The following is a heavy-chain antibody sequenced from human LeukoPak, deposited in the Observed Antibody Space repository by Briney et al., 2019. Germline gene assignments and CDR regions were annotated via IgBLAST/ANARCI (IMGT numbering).Heavy chain of an antibody. CDR3: AIHIRTDYYYGMDV. D-gene: IGHD2-21*01. CDR2: IYYSGST. Sequence: SETLSLTCTVSGGSISSSSYYWGWIRQPPGKGLEWIGSIYYSGSTYYNPSLKSRVTISVDTSKNQFSLKLSSVTAADTAVYYCAIHIRTDYYYGMDVWGQGTTVTVSS. V-gene: IGHV4-39*07. J-gene: IGHJ6*02. CDR1: GGSISSSSYY.